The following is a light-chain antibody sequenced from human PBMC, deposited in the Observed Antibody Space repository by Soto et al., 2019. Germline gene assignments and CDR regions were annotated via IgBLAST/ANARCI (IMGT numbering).Light chain of an antibody. V-gene: IGKV3-15*01. CDR3: QQYNDWTPA. J-gene: IGKJ4*01. CDR2: RAS. Sequence: ELVMTQSPATLSVSPGERATLSSRASQSLGSNLAWYQQRPGQPPRLLIYRASTRATGIPARFSGSGSGTEFTLTIDSLQYEDFAVYYCQQYNDWTPAFGRGTKVDIK. CDR1: QSLGSN.